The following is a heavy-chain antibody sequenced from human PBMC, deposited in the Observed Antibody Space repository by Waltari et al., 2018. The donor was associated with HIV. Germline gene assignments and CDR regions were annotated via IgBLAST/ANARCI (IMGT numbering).Heavy chain of an antibody. V-gene: IGHV1-46*01. CDR3: GRDGLFGTIIYFYFGLDV. CDR1: GYTFTKYK. Sequence: QELLVQSGAEVKNSGNSVNVSCQASGYTFTKYKIHWVRQAPGQGLEWMGIISPADGTKNYARKFQGRLTMTSDTSTGTVYMHLCRLRQDDTAVYYCGRDGLFGTIIYFYFGLDVWGQGTTVIVSS. J-gene: IGHJ6*02. D-gene: IGHD3-10*01. CDR2: ISPADGTK.